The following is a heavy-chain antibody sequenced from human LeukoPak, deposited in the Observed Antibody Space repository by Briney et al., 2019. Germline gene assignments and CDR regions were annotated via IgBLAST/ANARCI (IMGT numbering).Heavy chain of an antibody. J-gene: IGHJ5*02. Sequence: PGGSLRLSCAASGFTVSSNYMSWVRQAPVKGLEWVSVIYSGGTTYYADSVKGRFTISRDNSKNALYLQMNSLRVEDTAVYYCASLAVAAIRSGFDPWGQGTLVTVSS. CDR1: GFTVSSNY. V-gene: IGHV3-66*01. D-gene: IGHD6-19*01. CDR2: IYSGGTT. CDR3: ASLAVAAIRSGFDP.